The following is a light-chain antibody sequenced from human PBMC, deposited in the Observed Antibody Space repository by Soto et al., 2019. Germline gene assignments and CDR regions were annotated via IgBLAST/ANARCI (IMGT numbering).Light chain of an antibody. CDR3: SSYTTSNTRQIV. V-gene: IGLV2-14*03. CDR1: SSDVGGYNY. CDR2: DVS. J-gene: IGLJ1*01. Sequence: QSVLTQPASVSGAPGQSITISCTGTSSDVGGYNYVSWYQHHPGKAPKLMIFDVSNRPSGVSNRFSCSKSGNTASLTISGLQPEDEADYYCSSYTTSNTRQIVFGTGTKVTAL.